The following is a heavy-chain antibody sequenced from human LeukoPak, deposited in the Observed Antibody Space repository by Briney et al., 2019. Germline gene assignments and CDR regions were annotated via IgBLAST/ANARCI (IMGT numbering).Heavy chain of an antibody. J-gene: IGHJ6*02. CDR2: ISGSGGST. CDR3: AKDHQESGYSSGWYVRWPNPYYYYGMDV. V-gene: IGHV3-23*01. Sequence: PGGSLRLSCAASGFTFSSYAMSWVRQAPGKGLEWVSAISGSGGSTYYADSVKGRFTISRDNSKNTLYLQMNSLRAEDTAVYYCAKDHQESGYSSGWYVRWPNPYYYYGMDVWGQGTTVTASS. D-gene: IGHD6-19*01. CDR1: GFTFSSYA.